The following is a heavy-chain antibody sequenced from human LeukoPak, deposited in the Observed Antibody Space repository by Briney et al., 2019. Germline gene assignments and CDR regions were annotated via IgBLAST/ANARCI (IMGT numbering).Heavy chain of an antibody. CDR3: AKDVSGGNPLDAFDI. J-gene: IGHJ3*02. CDR1: GFTFDDYA. V-gene: IGHV3-9*01. D-gene: IGHD4-23*01. CDR2: ISWNSGNI. Sequence: SLRLSYAAAGFTFDDYAMHWVRQDPGKGLEWVSGISWNSGNIGYADSVKGRFTISRDNAKNSLYLQMNSLRAEDTALYYCAKDVSGGNPLDAFDIWGQGTMVTVSS.